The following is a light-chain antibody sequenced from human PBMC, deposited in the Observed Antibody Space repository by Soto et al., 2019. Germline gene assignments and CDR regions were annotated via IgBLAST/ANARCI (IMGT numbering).Light chain of an antibody. CDR3: QQYDDWPLT. CDR2: GAS. Sequence: EVVLTQSPGTLSVSPGERATFTCRASQSIGSDLAWYQQRPGQAPRLLIDGASTRATGIPARFSGSGSGTEFNLTISSLQSEDFAVYHCQQYDDWPLTFGPGTKVDLK. J-gene: IGKJ3*01. CDR1: QSIGSD. V-gene: IGKV3-15*01.